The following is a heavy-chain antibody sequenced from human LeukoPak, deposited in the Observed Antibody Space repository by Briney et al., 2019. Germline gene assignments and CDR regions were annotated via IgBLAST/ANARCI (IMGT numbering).Heavy chain of an antibody. V-gene: IGHV1-18*01. D-gene: IGHD3-3*01. CDR3: ARDGPSYYDFWSGYRYAFDI. CDR2: ISAYNGNT. CDR1: GYTFTSYG. J-gene: IGHJ3*02. Sequence: ASVKVSCKASGYTFTSYGISWVRQAPGQGLEWMGWISAYNGNTNYAQKLQGRVTMTTDTSASTAYVELRSLRSDDTAVYYCARDGPSYYDFWSGYRYAFDIWGQGTMVTVSS.